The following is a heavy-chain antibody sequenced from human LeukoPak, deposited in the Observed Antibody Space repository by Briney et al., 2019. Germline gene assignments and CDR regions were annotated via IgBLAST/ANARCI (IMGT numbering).Heavy chain of an antibody. Sequence: SVKVSCKASGGTFSSYAISWVRQAPGQGLEWMGGIIPIFGTANYAQKFQGRVTITADESTSTAYMELRSLRSDDTAVYYCARDTQPYYYGSGKEFWGQGTLVTVSS. J-gene: IGHJ4*02. CDR1: GGTFSSYA. CDR2: IIPIFGTA. D-gene: IGHD3-10*01. CDR3: ARDTQPYYYGSGKEF. V-gene: IGHV1-69*01.